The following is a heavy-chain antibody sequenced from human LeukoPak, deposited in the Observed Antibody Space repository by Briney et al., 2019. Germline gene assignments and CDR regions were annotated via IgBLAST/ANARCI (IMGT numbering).Heavy chain of an antibody. Sequence: GGSLRLSCAASGFTFSDYYMGWVRQAPGMGLEWVGRIRNKANSHTTEYAASVSGRFTISRDDSKDSLCLQMNSLKTEDTAVYYCARESKLGAAPTGGYYYYGMDVWGQGTTVTVSS. CDR1: GFTFSDYY. CDR2: IRNKANSHTT. CDR3: ARESKLGAAPTGGYYYYGMDV. D-gene: IGHD2-15*01. V-gene: IGHV3-72*01. J-gene: IGHJ6*02.